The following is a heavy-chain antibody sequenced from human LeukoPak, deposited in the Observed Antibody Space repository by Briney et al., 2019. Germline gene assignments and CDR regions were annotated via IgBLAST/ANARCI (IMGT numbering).Heavy chain of an antibody. D-gene: IGHD4-11*01. CDR3: AKDAQRVFGYSNSLEY. J-gene: IGHJ4*02. Sequence: GGSLRLSCAASGFTYSHYGMHWIRQAPGKGLEWVAVIWSDANEKYYGDAVKGRVTISRDNSRNTLYLQMNSLRVEDTAVYYCAKDAQRVFGYSNSLEYWGQGTLVTVSS. CDR2: IWSDANEK. CDR1: GFTYSHYG. V-gene: IGHV3-33*06.